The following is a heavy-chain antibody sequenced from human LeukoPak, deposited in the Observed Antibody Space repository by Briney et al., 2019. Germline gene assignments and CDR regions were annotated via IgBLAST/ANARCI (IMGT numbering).Heavy chain of an antibody. CDR1: GFTFSSYS. CDR2: ISSSSSYM. Sequence: KAGGSLRLSCAASGFTFSSYSMNWVRQAPGKGLEWVSSISSSSSYMYYADSVKGRFTISRDNAKNSLYLQMNSLRAEDTAVYYCARDIVVVPAAPGYWGQGTLVTVSS. V-gene: IGHV3-21*01. CDR3: ARDIVVVPAAPGY. J-gene: IGHJ4*02. D-gene: IGHD2-2*01.